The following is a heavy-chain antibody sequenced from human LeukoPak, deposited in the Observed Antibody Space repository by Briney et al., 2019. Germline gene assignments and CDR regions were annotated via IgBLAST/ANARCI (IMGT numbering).Heavy chain of an antibody. J-gene: IGHJ4*02. V-gene: IGHV4-59*01. CDR2: IYYSGST. D-gene: IGHD3-9*01. Sequence: SETLSLTCTDSGGSISSYYWSWIRQPPGKGLEWIGYIYYSGSTNYNPSLKSRVTISVDTSKNQFSLKLSSVTAADTAVYYCARVHADILTGYYPDYWGQGTLVTVSS. CDR3: ARVHADILTGYYPDY. CDR1: GGSISSYY.